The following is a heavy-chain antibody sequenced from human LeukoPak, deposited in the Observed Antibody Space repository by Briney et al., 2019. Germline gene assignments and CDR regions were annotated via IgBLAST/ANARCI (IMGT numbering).Heavy chain of an antibody. CDR3: ARGDSSTSAYDY. J-gene: IGHJ4*02. CDR1: GFTFSSYG. CDR2: ISYDGRNK. V-gene: IGHV3-30*03. D-gene: IGHD6-13*01. Sequence: GGSLRLSCAASGFTFSSYGMHWVRQAPGKGLEWVAVISYDGRNKYYAESVKGRFTISRDNSKSTLYLQMNSLRAEDTAVYYCARGDSSTSAYDYWGQGTLVTVSS.